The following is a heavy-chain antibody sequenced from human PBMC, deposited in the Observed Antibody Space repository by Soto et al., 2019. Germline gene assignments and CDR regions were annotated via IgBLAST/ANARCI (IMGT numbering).Heavy chain of an antibody. CDR2: IYATGST. CDR3: VRDGTKNLRDWFDP. CDR1: GASLTGYY. V-gene: IGHV4-4*07. J-gene: IGHJ5*02. Sequence: SETLSRTCIVSGASLTGYYWNWIRQHPGKGLEWIGRIYATGSTDYNPSLKSRLTMSVDMSKKQFSLTLRSVTAADTAMYYCVRDGTKNLRDWFDPWGQRILVTVSS. D-gene: IGHD1-1*01.